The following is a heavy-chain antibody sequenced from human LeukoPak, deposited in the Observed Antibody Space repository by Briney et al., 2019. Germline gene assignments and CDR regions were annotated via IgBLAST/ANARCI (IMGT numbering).Heavy chain of an antibody. Sequence: GASVKVSCKASGYTFTGYYMHWVRQAPGQGLEWMGWINPNSGGTNYAQKFQGRVTMTRDMSTSTVYMEVRGLKSEDTAVYYRARESQDMTAGYRPYNWFDPWGQGTLVTVSS. CDR1: GYTFTGYY. D-gene: IGHD2-21*02. CDR3: ARESQDMTAGYRPYNWFDP. V-gene: IGHV1-2*02. CDR2: INPNSGGT. J-gene: IGHJ5*02.